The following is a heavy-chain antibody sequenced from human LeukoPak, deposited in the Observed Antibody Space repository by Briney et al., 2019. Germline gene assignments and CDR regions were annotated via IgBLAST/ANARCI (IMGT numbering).Heavy chain of an antibody. J-gene: IGHJ4*02. D-gene: IGHD2-2*01. CDR3: AKGRSGSSTSCLDY. CDR1: GFTFDDYA. CDR2: ISWSSGNI. Sequence: GGSLRLSCAASGFTFDDYAMRWVRHAPGKGLEWVSAISWSSGNIVYADSGKGQFTISRDNANNSLYLQMNSLRAEDTALYYCAKGRSGSSTSCLDYWGQGTLVTVSS. V-gene: IGHV3-9*01.